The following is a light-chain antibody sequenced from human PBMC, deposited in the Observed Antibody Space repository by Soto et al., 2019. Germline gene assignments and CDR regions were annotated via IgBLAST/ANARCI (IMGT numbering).Light chain of an antibody. J-gene: IGLJ1*01. V-gene: IGLV2-14*01. CDR2: EVS. Sequence: QSALTQPASVSGSPGQSITISCSGTSSDVGGYNYVSWYQQHPGKAPKLMIYEVSNRPSGVSNRFSGSKSGNTASLTISGLQDEDEDDYYCSSYTSSSILYVFGTGTKVTVL. CDR1: SSDVGGYNY. CDR3: SSYTSSSILYV.